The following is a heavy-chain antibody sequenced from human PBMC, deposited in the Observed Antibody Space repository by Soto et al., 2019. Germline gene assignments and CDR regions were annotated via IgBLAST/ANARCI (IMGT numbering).Heavy chain of an antibody. CDR2: IYPDDSDT. Sequence: PGESLKISCNGSGYSFLSYWIGWVRQMPGRGLEWMGIIYPDDSDTRYSPSFQGQVTISADKSISTAYLQWSSLKASDTALYYCARRYCSGGSCQDWFDPWGQGTLVTVS. CDR1: GYSFLSYW. D-gene: IGHD2-15*01. CDR3: ARRYCSGGSCQDWFDP. J-gene: IGHJ5*02. V-gene: IGHV5-51*01.